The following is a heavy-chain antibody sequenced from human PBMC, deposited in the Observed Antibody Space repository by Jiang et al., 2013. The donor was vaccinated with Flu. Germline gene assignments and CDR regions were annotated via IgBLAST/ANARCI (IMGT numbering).Heavy chain of an antibody. V-gene: IGHV2-5*02. CDR1: GFSLSSSGVG. D-gene: IGHD3-10*01. CDR2: IYWDDNV. Sequence: KPTQTLTLTCTFSGFSLSSSGVGVGWIRQPPGKALEWLALIYWDDNVGYSPSLKSRLTITKDTSKNQVVLTMTNMDPVDTATYYCARRRNYYDSGSFYSPYYFDNWGQGXLVTVSS. J-gene: IGHJ4*02. CDR3: ARRRNYYDSGSFYSPYYFDN.